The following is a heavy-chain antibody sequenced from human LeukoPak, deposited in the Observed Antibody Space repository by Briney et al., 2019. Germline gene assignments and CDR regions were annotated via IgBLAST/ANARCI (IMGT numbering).Heavy chain of an antibody. V-gene: IGHV3-66*01. J-gene: IGHJ4*02. CDR2: IYAGGGT. D-gene: IGHD3-10*01. Sequence: PGGSLRLSCSASGFSVSTNYISWVRQAPGKGLEWVSMIYAGGGTYYADSVKGRFTISRDNSKNTVDLQTNSLRAEDTAVYYCARDRGTLVRGVTDFDYWGQGTLVTVSS. CDR1: GFSVSTNY. CDR3: ARDRGTLVRGVTDFDY.